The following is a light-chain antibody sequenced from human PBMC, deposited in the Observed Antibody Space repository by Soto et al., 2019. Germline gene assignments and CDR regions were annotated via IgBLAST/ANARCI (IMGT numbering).Light chain of an antibody. Sequence: QSALTQPPSASGSPGQSVTISCTGTSSDVGGYNSVSWYQQHPGKAPKLMIYEVSQRPSGVPVRFSGSKSGNTASLTVSGLQAEDGADYYCSSFAGSDNVLFGGGTKLTVL. CDR1: SSDVGGYNS. J-gene: IGLJ2*01. V-gene: IGLV2-8*01. CDR3: SSFAGSDNVL. CDR2: EVS.